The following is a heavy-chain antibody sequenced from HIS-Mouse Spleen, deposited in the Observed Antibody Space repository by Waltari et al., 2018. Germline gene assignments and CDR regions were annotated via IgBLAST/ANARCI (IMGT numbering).Heavy chain of an antibody. J-gene: IGHJ3*02. CDR2: IYHSGSN. CDR3: AREQSGLRFLEWLDAFDI. CDR1: GYSISSGYY. V-gene: IGHV4-38-2*02. Sequence: QVQLQESGPGLVKPSETLSLTCTVSGYSISSGYYWGWIRQPPGKGLEGIGSIYHSGSNYYNPSLKSRVTISVDTSKNQFSLKLSSVTAADTAVYYCAREQSGLRFLEWLDAFDIWGQGTMVTVSS. D-gene: IGHD3-3*01.